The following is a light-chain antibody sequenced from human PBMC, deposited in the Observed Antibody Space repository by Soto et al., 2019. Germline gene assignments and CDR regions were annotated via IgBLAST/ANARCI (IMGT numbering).Light chain of an antibody. CDR3: QSYDSSLL. CDR2: GNI. Sequence: QSVLTQPTSVSGAPGQRVTISCTGSSSNIGAGYDVHWYQQLPGTAPKLLIYGNINRPSGVPDRFSGSKSGTSASLAITGLQAEDEGDYYCQSYDSSLLFGGGTK. CDR1: SSNIGAGYD. V-gene: IGLV1-40*01. J-gene: IGLJ2*01.